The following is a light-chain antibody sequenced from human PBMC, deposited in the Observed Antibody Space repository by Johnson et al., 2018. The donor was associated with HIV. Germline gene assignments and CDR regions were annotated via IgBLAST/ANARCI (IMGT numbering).Light chain of an antibody. CDR2: ENN. CDR3: GTWNSSLSVQNYV. CDR1: NSNIGNNY. Sequence: SVLTQPPSVSAAPGQKVTISCSGSNSNIGNNYVSWYQHLPGTAPKLLIYENNKRPSGIPDRFSGSKFGTSATLGITGLQTGDEADYYCGTWNSSLSVQNYVFGTGTKVTVV. J-gene: IGLJ1*01. V-gene: IGLV1-51*02.